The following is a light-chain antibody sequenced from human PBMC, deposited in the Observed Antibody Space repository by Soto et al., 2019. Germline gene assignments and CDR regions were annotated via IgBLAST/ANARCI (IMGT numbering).Light chain of an antibody. V-gene: IGKV1-5*01. Sequence: TQSPATLSVSPGERVILSCRASQSITRWLAWFQQKPGKAPSLLIYDATNLQPGVPSRFSGSGSGTEFTLTISSLQPEDFATYYCQQLNSYPITFGQGTRLEI. CDR2: DAT. CDR1: QSITRW. J-gene: IGKJ5*01. CDR3: QQLNSYPIT.